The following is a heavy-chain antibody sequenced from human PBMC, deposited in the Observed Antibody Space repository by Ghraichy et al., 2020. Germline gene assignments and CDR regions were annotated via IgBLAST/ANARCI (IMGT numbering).Heavy chain of an antibody. Sequence: GGSLRLSCAASGFNFSSSGMHWVRQAPGKGLEWVAVISYDGSNKYYVDSVKGRFTISRDNSKNTLYLQMNSLRAEDTAVYYCAKGGLWLMDVWGQGTTVTVSS. CDR1: GFNFSSSG. CDR3: AKGGLWLMDV. V-gene: IGHV3-30*18. J-gene: IGHJ6*02. D-gene: IGHD5-12*01. CDR2: ISYDGSNK.